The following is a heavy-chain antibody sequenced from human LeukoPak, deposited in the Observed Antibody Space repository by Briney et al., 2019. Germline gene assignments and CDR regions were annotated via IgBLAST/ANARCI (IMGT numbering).Heavy chain of an antibody. CDR3: ARAGYCGDGGCRGGSAFDV. CDR1: GYTFPNYD. J-gene: IGHJ3*01. V-gene: IGHV1-18*01. CDR2: ISGYTGDT. Sequence: ASVKVSCKTSGYTFPNYDVYWVRRAPGQGLECMGWISGYTGDTKYAQILQGRFTVTTDTSTSTAYMELRSLTYDDTAVYYCARAGYCGDGGCRGGSAFDVWGQGTMVTVSS. D-gene: IGHD2-15*01.